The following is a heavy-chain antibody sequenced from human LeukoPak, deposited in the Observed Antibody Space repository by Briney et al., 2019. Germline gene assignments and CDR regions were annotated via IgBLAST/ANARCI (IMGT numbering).Heavy chain of an antibody. CDR1: GGSISSHY. CDR2: IYYSGST. V-gene: IGHV4-59*11. D-gene: IGHD1-26*01. Sequence: SETLSPTCTVSGGSISSHYWSWIRQPPGKGLEWIGYIYYSGSTNYNPSLKSRVTISVDTSKNQFSLKLSSVTAADTAVYYCARDSLDGAGFDYWGQGTLVTVSS. CDR3: ARDSLDGAGFDY. J-gene: IGHJ4*02.